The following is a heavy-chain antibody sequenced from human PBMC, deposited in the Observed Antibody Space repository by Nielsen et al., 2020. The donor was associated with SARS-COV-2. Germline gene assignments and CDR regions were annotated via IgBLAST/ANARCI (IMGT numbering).Heavy chain of an antibody. CDR1: GFAFSRYP. Sequence: GESLKISCAASGFAFSRYPMTWVRQAPGSGLQWVSVIYGDGGTIHYADSVKGRFTISRDNSNNRLYLQMKGLSAEDTAVYYCVRESEHWAFDLWGQGTVVTVSS. CDR2: IYGDGGTI. J-gene: IGHJ3*01. V-gene: IGHV3-23*03. D-gene: IGHD3-3*02. CDR3: VRESEHWAFDL.